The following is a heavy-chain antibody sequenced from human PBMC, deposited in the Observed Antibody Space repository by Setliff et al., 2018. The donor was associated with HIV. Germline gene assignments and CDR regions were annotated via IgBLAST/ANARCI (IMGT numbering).Heavy chain of an antibody. CDR3: ARHLYYYDNNGYLQPYYYMDV. J-gene: IGHJ6*03. CDR1: GGSISSYY. V-gene: IGHV4-59*08. D-gene: IGHD3-22*01. CDR2: IYYSGST. Sequence: SETLSLTCTVSGGSISSYYWSWIRQPPGKGLEWVGYIYYSGSTTYNPSLKSRVTLSVGTSKNQFSLKLSSVTAADTAVYYCARHLYYYDNNGYLQPYYYMDVWGKGTTVTVS.